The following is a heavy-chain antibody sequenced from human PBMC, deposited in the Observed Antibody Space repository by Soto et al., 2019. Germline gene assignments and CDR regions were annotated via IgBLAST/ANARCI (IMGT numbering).Heavy chain of an antibody. D-gene: IGHD2-15*01. V-gene: IGHV3-21*06. CDR2: ISSSDRYI. CDR1: GFNFSTYT. Sequence: EVQLVESGGGLVKPGGSLRLSCAASGFNFSTYTMNWVRQAPGKGLEWVSYISSSDRYIYYADSVKGRFTISRDDAKNSLYLQMNSLRAEDTAVYYCARDRCSGGSCYRTYAFDIWGQGTLVTVSS. J-gene: IGHJ3*02. CDR3: ARDRCSGGSCYRTYAFDI.